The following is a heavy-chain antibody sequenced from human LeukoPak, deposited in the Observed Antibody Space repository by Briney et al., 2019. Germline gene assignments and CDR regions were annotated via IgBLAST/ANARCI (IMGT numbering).Heavy chain of an antibody. CDR1: GFIFSSHG. CDR2: ISYDGSKE. CDR3: ARDISGYYSFDY. D-gene: IGHD3-22*01. V-gene: IGHV3-30*19. J-gene: IGHJ4*02. Sequence: PGTSLRLSCAASGFIFSSHGMHWVRQAPGKGLEWVAVISYDGSKEYYADSVKGRFTTSRDNFRNTLYLQMNSLRTDDTAVYYCARDISGYYSFDYWGQGTLVTVSS.